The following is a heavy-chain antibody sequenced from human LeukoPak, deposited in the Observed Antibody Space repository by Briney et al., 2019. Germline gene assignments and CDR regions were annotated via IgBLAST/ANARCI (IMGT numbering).Heavy chain of an antibody. D-gene: IGHD5-18*01. J-gene: IGHJ4*02. Sequence: PGGSLRLSCAASGFTFSSYGMHWVRQAPGKGLEWVAVISYDGSNKYYADSVKGRFTISRDNAKISLYLQMNSLRAEDTAVYYCARGVYGYGGGVDYWGQGTLVTVSS. CDR2: ISYDGSNK. CDR3: ARGVYGYGGGVDY. V-gene: IGHV3-30*03. CDR1: GFTFSSYG.